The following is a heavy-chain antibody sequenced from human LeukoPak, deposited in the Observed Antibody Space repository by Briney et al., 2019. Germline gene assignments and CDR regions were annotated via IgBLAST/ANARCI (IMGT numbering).Heavy chain of an antibody. Sequence: SETLSLTCTVSGGSINSYYWSWIRQPPGKGLEWIGYMYNSGLTNYNPSLKSRVTISVDTSKNQFSLKLSSVTAADTAVYYCARGGKGPYPFDPWGQGTLVTVSS. CDR3: ARGGKGPYPFDP. D-gene: IGHD4-23*01. CDR2: MYNSGLT. J-gene: IGHJ5*02. V-gene: IGHV4-59*12. CDR1: GGSINSYY.